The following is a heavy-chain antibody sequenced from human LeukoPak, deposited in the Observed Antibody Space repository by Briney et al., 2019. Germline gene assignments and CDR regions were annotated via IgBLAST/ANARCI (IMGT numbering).Heavy chain of an antibody. V-gene: IGHV5-51*01. J-gene: IGHJ5*02. CDR3: ARVEHSTSSYNWFDP. Sequence: KSGESLKISCKGSGYSFISYWIGWVRQMPGKGLEWMGIIYPGDSDTRYSPSFQGQVTISADKSINTAYLQWSSLKASDTAMYYCARVEHSTSSYNWFDPWGQGTLVTVSS. D-gene: IGHD1/OR15-1a*01. CDR1: GYSFISYW. CDR2: IYPGDSDT.